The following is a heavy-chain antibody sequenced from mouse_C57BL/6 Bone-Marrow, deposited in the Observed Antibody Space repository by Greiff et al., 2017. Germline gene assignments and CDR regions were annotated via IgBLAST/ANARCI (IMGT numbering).Heavy chain of an antibody. V-gene: IGHV6-3*01. D-gene: IGHD2-12*01. CDR3: TGRFYDGYYYAMDY. J-gene: IGHJ4*01. CDR1: GFTFSNYW. CDR2: IRLKSDNYAT. Sequence: EVKLEESGGGLVQPGGSMKLSCVASGFTFSNYWMNWVRQSPEKGLEWVAQIRLKSDNYATHYAESVKGRFTISRDDSKSSVYLQMNNLRAEDTGIYYCTGRFYDGYYYAMDYWGQGTSVTVSS.